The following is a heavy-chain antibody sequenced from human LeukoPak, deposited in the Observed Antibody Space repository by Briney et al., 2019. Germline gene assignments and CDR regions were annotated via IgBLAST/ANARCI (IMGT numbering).Heavy chain of an antibody. V-gene: IGHV3-48*01. D-gene: IGHD5-12*01. J-gene: IGHJ4*02. CDR2: IRSSSRTI. Sequence: PGGSLRLSCAASGFTFSSYSMNWVRRAPGKGLEWVSYIRSSSRTIYYADSVKGRFTISRDNAKNSLYLQMNSLRAEDTAAYYCARGPSGYHNTGGQGTLVTVSS. CDR1: GFTFSSYS. CDR3: ARGPSGYHNT.